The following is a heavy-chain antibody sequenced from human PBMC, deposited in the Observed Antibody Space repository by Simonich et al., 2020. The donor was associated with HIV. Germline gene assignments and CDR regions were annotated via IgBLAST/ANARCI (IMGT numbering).Heavy chain of an antibody. V-gene: IGHV4-34*01. CDR2: INHSGSP. CDR3: ARLTAGGLGEYFQH. J-gene: IGHJ1*01. Sequence: QVQLQQWGAGLLKPSETLSLTCAVYGGSFSGYYWSWIRQPPGKGVEWIGEINHSGSPNYNPSLKSRVTISVDTSKNQFSLKLSSVTAADTAVYYCARLTAGGLGEYFQHWGQGTLVTVSS. CDR1: GGSFSGYY. D-gene: IGHD6-13*01.